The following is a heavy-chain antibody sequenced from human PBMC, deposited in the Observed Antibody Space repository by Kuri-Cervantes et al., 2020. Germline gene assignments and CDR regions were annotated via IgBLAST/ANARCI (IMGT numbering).Heavy chain of an antibody. CDR3: ARDRGYDFWSGYRVYYYYYMDV. Sequence: GESLKISCKASGYTFTSYAMHWVRQAPGQRLEWMGWINAGNGNTKYSQKFQGRVTITRDTSASTAYMELSSLRSEDTAVYYCARDRGYDFWSGYRVYYYYYMDVWGKGTTVTVSS. V-gene: IGHV1-3*01. CDR2: INAGNGNT. D-gene: IGHD3-3*01. CDR1: GYTFTSYA. J-gene: IGHJ6*03.